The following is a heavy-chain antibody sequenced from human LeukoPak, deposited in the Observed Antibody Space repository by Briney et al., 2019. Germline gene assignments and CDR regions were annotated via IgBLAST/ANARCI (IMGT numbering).Heavy chain of an antibody. CDR1: GGSISTYY. D-gene: IGHD6-6*01. J-gene: IGHJ4*02. CDR3: ASLDHSSSSYFDY. V-gene: IGHV4-59*01. CDR2: IYHSGST. Sequence: SETLSLTCTVSGGSISTYYWNWIRQPPGKGLEWIGYIYHSGSTNYNPSLQSRVTISVDTSKNQFSLNLNSVTAADTAVYYCASLDHSSSSYFDYWGQGTLVTVSS.